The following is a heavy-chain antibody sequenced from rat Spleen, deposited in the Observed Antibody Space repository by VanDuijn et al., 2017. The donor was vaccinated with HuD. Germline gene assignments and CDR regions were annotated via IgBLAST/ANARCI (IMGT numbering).Heavy chain of an antibody. CDR3: ARHNSGYGVMDA. CDR1: GFTFSSFP. V-gene: IGHV5-7*01. CDR2: ISSDGGNT. Sequence: EVQLVESGGGLVQPGRSLKLSCAASGFTFSSFPMAWVRQAPKKGLEWVATISSDGGNTYYRDSVKGRFTISRDNAKSTLYLQMDSLRSEDTATYCCARHNSGYGVMDAWGQGASVTVSS. D-gene: IGHD4-3*01. J-gene: IGHJ4*01.